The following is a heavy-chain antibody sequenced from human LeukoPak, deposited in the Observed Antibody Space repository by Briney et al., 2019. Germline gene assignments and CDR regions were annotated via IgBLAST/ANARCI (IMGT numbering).Heavy chain of an antibody. CDR2: IYSGGST. Sequence: GGSLRLSCAASGFTFRSYGMSWVRQAPGKGLEWVSVIYSGGSTYYADSVKGRFTISRDNSKNTLYLQTSSLRAEDTAVYYCARERENFGSGSYYEDDAFDIWGQGTMVTVSS. D-gene: IGHD3-10*01. J-gene: IGHJ3*02. V-gene: IGHV3-53*01. CDR1: GFTFRSYG. CDR3: ARERENFGSGSYYEDDAFDI.